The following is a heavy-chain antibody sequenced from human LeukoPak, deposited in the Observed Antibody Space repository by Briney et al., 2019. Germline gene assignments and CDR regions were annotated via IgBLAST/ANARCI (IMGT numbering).Heavy chain of an antibody. V-gene: IGHV3-48*03. Sequence: GGSLRLSCAASGFTFSSYEMNWVRQGPGKGLEWISYITTTDTTKYYTDSVKGRFTISRDNAKNSLYLQLNSLRAEDTAVYFCARQRYSDYWGQGTLVTVSS. CDR2: ITTTDTTK. CDR3: ARQRYSDY. D-gene: IGHD1-1*01. CDR1: GFTFSSYE. J-gene: IGHJ4*02.